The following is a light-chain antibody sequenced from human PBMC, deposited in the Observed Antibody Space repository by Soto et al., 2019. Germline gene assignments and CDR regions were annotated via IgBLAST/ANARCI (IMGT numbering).Light chain of an antibody. CDR3: SSYTTSSTRV. CDR2: EVT. J-gene: IGLJ1*01. CDR1: SSDIGIYKY. Sequence: QSALTQPASVSGSPGHSIAISCTGSSSDIGIYKYVSWYQQHPGKVPKLIIYEVTNRPSGVSNRFSGSKSGNTASLTISGLQAEDEADYYCSSYTTSSTRVFGPGTKVTVL. V-gene: IGLV2-14*01.